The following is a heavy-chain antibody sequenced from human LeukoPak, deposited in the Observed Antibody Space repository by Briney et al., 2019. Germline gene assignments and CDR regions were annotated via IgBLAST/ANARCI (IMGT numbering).Heavy chain of an antibody. CDR2: IYTSGST. D-gene: IGHD3/OR15-3a*01. J-gene: IGHJ4*02. V-gene: IGHV4-4*07. CDR1: GGSISYY. Sequence: SETLSLTCTVSGGSISYYWSWIRQPAGKGLEWIGRIYTSGSTNYNPSLKSRVTISVDTSKNQFSLKLSSVTAADTAVYYCARARYHTEMTYFRTVYYFDYWGQGTLVTVSS. CDR3: ARARYHTEMTYFRTVYYFDY.